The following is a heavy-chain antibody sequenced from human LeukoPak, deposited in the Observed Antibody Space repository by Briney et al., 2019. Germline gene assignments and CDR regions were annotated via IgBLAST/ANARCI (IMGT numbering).Heavy chain of an antibody. D-gene: IGHD1-26*01. Sequence: SETLSLTCTVYGGSVSSGDYYWTWIRQPAGKGLEWIGRIYTSGSTSYSPSLKSRVTISLDTSKNQFSLRLSSVTAADTAVYYCARYRKIVGATEFDYWGQGTLVTVSS. CDR2: IYTSGST. CDR3: ARYRKIVGATEFDY. J-gene: IGHJ4*02. CDR1: GGSVSSGDYY. V-gene: IGHV4-61*02.